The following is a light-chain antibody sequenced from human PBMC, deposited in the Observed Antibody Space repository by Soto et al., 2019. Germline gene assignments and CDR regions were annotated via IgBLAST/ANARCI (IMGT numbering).Light chain of an antibody. CDR2: KAS. V-gene: IGKV1-5*03. CDR3: LQYNHYPLT. J-gene: IGKJ4*01. CDR1: QSISMW. Sequence: DIQMTQSPSTLSASLGDRVTITCRASQSISMWLAWYQQKPGKAPNLLIYKASSLEGGVPSRFSGSASATEFTLTISSLQPDDFATYFCLQYNHYPLTFGGGTRVEIK.